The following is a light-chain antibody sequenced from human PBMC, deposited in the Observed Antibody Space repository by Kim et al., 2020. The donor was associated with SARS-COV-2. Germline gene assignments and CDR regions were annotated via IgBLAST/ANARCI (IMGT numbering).Light chain of an antibody. CDR1: QGISNY. V-gene: IGKV1-27*01. Sequence: ASVGDRVTITGRASQGISNYLAEYQQKPGKVPKLLIYAASTLQSGVPSRFSGSGSGTDFTLTISSLQPEDVATYYCQKYNSAPLTFGGGTKVDIK. J-gene: IGKJ4*01. CDR3: QKYNSAPLT. CDR2: AAS.